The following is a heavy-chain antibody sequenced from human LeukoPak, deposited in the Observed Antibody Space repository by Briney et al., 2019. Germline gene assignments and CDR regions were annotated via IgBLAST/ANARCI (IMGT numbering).Heavy chain of an antibody. Sequence: SETLSLTCAVYGGSFSGYYWSWIRQPPGKGLEWIGEINHSGSTNYNPSLKSRVTISVDTSKNQFSLKLSSVTAADTAVYYCARDHRPGYYGMDVWGQGTTVTVSS. D-gene: IGHD7-27*01. V-gene: IGHV4-34*01. CDR3: ARDHRPGYYGMDV. CDR2: INHSGST. CDR1: GGSFSGYY. J-gene: IGHJ6*02.